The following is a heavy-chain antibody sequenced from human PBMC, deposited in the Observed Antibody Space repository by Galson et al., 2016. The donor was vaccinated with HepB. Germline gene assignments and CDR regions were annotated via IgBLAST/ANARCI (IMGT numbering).Heavy chain of an antibody. D-gene: IGHD6-6*01. CDR2: VFYTGTT. CDR1: GDSIRNYY. Sequence: SETLSLTCTVSGDSIRNYYWSWLRQPPGKGLEWIAYVFYTGTTNYNPSLRSRVTASVDTSKNQFSLNLSSVTAADTAIYYCARDAYRSSHLDLWGRGTLVTVSS. J-gene: IGHJ2*01. CDR3: ARDAYRSSHLDL. V-gene: IGHV4-59*01.